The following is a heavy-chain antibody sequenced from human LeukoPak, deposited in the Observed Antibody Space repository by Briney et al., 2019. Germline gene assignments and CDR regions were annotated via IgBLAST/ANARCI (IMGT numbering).Heavy chain of an antibody. Sequence: VASVKVSCKASGGTFSSYAISWVRQAPGRGLEWMGGIIPIFGTANYAQKFQGRVTITADESTSTAYMELSSLRSEDTAVYYCARTVVYSSSSPYYYGLDVWGQGTTVTVSS. CDR2: IIPIFGTA. CDR1: GGTFSSYA. V-gene: IGHV1-69*13. CDR3: ARTVVYSSSSPYYYGLDV. D-gene: IGHD6-6*01. J-gene: IGHJ6*02.